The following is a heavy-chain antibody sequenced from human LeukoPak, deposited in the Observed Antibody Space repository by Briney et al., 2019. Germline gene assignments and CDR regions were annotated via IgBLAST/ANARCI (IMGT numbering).Heavy chain of an antibody. D-gene: IGHD2-15*01. J-gene: IGHJ4*02. CDR2: IYYSGTT. CDR1: GGSIYSSSYY. CDR3: ARDPRDSTPFDY. Sequence: PSETLSLTCTVSGGSIYSSSYYWGWVRQPPGKGLEWIGSIYYSGTTYYNPSLKSRVSILADTSKNHFSLKLSSVTAADTAVYYCARDPRDSTPFDYWGQGTLVTVSS. V-gene: IGHV4-39*07.